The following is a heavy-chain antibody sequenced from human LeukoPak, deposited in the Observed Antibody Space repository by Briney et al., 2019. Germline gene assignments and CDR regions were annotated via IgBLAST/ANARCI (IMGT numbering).Heavy chain of an antibody. J-gene: IGHJ4*02. CDR3: AKGIYYDSSAYYYY. Sequence: PGGSLRLSCAASGFTFSSYAMNWVRQAPGKGLEWVSAISGSGGSTYFADSVKGRFTISRDNSKNTLYLQMNSLRAEDTAVYYCAKGIYYDSSAYYYYWGQGTLVTVSS. CDR1: GFTFSSYA. D-gene: IGHD3-22*01. V-gene: IGHV3-23*01. CDR2: ISGSGGST.